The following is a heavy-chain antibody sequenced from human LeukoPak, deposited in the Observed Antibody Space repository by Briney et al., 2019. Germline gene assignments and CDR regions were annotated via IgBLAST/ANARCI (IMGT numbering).Heavy chain of an antibody. CDR2: ISYDGSNK. CDR3: ARVVWGIAAGASDY. CDR1: GFTFSSYA. D-gene: IGHD6-25*01. Sequence: GRSLRLSCAASGFTFSSYAMHWVRQAPGKGLEWVAVISYDGSNKYYADSVKGRFTISRDNSKNMLYLQMNSLRAEDTAVYYCARVVWGIAAGASDYWGQGTLVTVSS. V-gene: IGHV3-30*04. J-gene: IGHJ4*02.